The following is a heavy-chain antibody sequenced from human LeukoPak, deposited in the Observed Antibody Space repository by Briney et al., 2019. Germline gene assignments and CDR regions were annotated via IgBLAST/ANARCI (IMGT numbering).Heavy chain of an antibody. CDR2: LCLTVTTP. CDR3: AKDVKVVVATTIDY. J-gene: IGHJ4*02. CDR1: GFTLSCLA. D-gene: IGHD2-15*01. Sequence: PGGSHRLSCSVSGFTLSCLAVSWGRQAPGKALEGVSGLCLTVTTPYSADSVNGRFTFSRDNSKNTLYLQMNSLRADDTAVYYCAKDVKVVVATTIDYWGQGTLVTVSS. V-gene: IGHV3-23*01.